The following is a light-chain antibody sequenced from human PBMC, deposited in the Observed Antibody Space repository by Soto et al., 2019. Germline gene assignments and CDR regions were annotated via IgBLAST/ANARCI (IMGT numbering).Light chain of an antibody. J-gene: IGLJ1*01. CDR3: ETWDSNTYV. CDR1: SGHSSYI. CDR2: LEGSGSY. V-gene: IGLV4-60*02. Sequence: QPVLTQSSSASASLGSSVSLTCTLSSGHSSYIIAWHQQQPGKAPRYLMKLEGSGSYNKGSGVPDRFSGSSSGADRYLTISNLQFEDEADYYCETWDSNTYVFGTGTKLNVL.